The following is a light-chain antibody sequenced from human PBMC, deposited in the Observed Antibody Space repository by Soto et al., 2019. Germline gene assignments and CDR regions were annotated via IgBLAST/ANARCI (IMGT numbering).Light chain of an antibody. J-gene: IGLJ1*01. CDR1: SSDVGGYNY. CDR3: SSYTSNTTPVV. V-gene: IGLV2-14*03. CDR2: DVS. Sequence: QSALTQPASVSGSPGQSITISCTGTSSDVGGYNYVSWYQHHPGKAPKLMIYDVSSRPSGVSNRFSASKSGNTASLTISGLQAEDEADYYCSSYTSNTTPVVFGTGTKVTVL.